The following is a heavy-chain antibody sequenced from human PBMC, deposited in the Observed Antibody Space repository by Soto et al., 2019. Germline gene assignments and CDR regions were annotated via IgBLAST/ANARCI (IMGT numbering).Heavy chain of an antibody. D-gene: IGHD3-10*01. V-gene: IGHV5-51*01. J-gene: IGHJ4*02. CDR3: ARLGDYGSGSYPYYFDY. Sequence: PGESLKISCKGSGCSFTSYWIGWVRQMPGKGLEWMGIIYPGDSDTRYSPSFQGQVTISADKSISTAYLQWSSLKASDTAMYYCARLGDYGSGSYPYYFDYWGQGTLVTVSS. CDR1: GCSFTSYW. CDR2: IYPGDSDT.